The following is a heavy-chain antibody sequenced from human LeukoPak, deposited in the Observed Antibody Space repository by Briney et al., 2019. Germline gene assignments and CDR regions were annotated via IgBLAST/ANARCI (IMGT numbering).Heavy chain of an antibody. V-gene: IGHV3-74*03. CDR1: GFTFSSYW. CDR2: IKSDGSST. J-gene: IGHJ4*02. D-gene: IGHD6-13*01. Sequence: GGSLRLSCAASGFTFSSYWMHWVRQAPGKGLVWVSCIKSDGSSTTYADSVKGRFTISRDNDKNTLHLQMNSLRAEDTAVYYCARDSSSWYYDYWGQGTLVTVSS. CDR3: ARDSSSWYYDY.